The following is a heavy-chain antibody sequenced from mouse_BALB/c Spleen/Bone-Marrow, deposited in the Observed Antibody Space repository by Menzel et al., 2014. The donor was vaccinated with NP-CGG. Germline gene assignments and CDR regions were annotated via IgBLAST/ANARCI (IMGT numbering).Heavy chain of an antibody. D-gene: IGHD1-1*01. CDR1: GYTFSNYW. CDR2: ILPGSGTA. CDR3: ARASVVPYYFDF. V-gene: IGHV1-9*01. J-gene: IGHJ2*01. Sequence: VKLMESGAELMKPGASVKISCKATGYTFSNYWIGWVKQRPGHGLEWIGEILPGSGTANYNEKFKGKATFTADTSSNTAYMQLSSLTSEDSALYYCARASVVPYYFDFWGQGTTLTVSS.